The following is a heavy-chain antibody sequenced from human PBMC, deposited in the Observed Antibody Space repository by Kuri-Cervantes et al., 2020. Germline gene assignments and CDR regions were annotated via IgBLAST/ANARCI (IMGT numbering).Heavy chain of an antibody. Sequence: GGSLRLSCAASGFTFSSYGMHWVRQAPGKGLEWVAVISYDGSNKYYADSVKGRFTISRDNSKNTLYLQMNSLRAEDTAVYYCAKVHSSGWYFAGMDVRGQGTTVTVSS. CDR1: GFTFSSYG. D-gene: IGHD6-19*01. V-gene: IGHV3-30*18. J-gene: IGHJ6*02. CDR3: AKVHSSGWYFAGMDV. CDR2: ISYDGSNK.